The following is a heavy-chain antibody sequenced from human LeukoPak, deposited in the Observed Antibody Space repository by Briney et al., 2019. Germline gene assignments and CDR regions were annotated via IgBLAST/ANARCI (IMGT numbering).Heavy chain of an antibody. CDR2: IYYSGST. CDR3: ARDRPYDSSGGGFDY. V-gene: IGHV4-39*07. CDR1: GGSVSNSSYY. J-gene: IGHJ4*02. D-gene: IGHD3-22*01. Sequence: SETLSLTCTVSGGSVSNSSYYWGWIRQPPGKGLEWIGSIYYSGSTYYNPSLKSRVTISVDTSKNQFSLKLSSVTAADTAVYYCARDRPYDSSGGGFDYWGQGTLVTVSS.